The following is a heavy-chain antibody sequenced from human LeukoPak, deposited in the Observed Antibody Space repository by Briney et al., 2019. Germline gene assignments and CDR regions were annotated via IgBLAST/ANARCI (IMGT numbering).Heavy chain of an antibody. V-gene: IGHV1-46*01. D-gene: IGHD3-3*01. J-gene: IGHJ4*02. Sequence: ASVKVSCKASGYTFTSYYMHWVRQAPGQGLEWMGIINPSGGSTSYAQKFQGRVTMTRDMSTSTVYMELSSLRSDDTAVYYCARGITIFGVVPHYYFDYWGQGTLVTVSS. CDR3: ARGITIFGVVPHYYFDY. CDR1: GYTFTSYY. CDR2: INPSGGST.